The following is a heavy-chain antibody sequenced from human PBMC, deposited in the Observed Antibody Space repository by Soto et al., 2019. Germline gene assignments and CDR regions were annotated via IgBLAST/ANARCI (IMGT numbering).Heavy chain of an antibody. CDR2: IYPGDSDT. D-gene: IGHD2-8*01. Sequence: PGESLKISCKGSGYSFTSYWIGWVRQMPGKGLEWMGIIYPGDSDTRYSPSFQGQVTISADKSISTAYLQWSSLKASDTAMYYCARHGVCYGCSQLTYYYGMDVWGQGTTVTVSS. J-gene: IGHJ6*02. CDR1: GYSFTSYW. CDR3: ARHGVCYGCSQLTYYYGMDV. V-gene: IGHV5-51*01.